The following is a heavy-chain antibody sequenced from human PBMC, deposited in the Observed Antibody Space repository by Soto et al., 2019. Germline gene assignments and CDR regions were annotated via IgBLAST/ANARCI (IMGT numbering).Heavy chain of an antibody. J-gene: IGHJ5*02. D-gene: IGHD3-16*02. V-gene: IGHV1-8*01. CDR3: VRGRGRIVT. CDR1: GYTFTSYD. CDR2: MNPNSSNT. Sequence: QVQLVQSGAEVKKPGASVKVSCKASGYTFTSYDINWVRQATGQGLEWMGWMNPNSSNTGYAQKFQGRVTTKSNTSISTAYMVLSSLGSEDTAVYYCVRGRGRIVTWGQGTLVTVCS.